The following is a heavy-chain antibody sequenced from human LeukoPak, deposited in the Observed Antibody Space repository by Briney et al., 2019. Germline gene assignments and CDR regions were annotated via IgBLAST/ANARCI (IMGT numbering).Heavy chain of an antibody. J-gene: IGHJ4*01. CDR1: GYTFTGYY. Sequence: ASVKVSCKASGYTFTGYYIHWVRQAPGQGLEWMGWVNCYSGGTNYTQKFEGRLTMTRDTSISAAYMELSRLRSDDTAIYYCARDLGEGYFNYWGQGTLVTVSS. V-gene: IGHV1-2*02. CDR2: VNCYSGGT. CDR3: ARDLGEGYFNY.